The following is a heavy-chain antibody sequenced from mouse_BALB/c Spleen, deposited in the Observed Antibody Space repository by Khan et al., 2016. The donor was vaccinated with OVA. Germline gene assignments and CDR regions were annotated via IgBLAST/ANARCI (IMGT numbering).Heavy chain of an antibody. CDR3: ARRAYYGNSNVMDD. CDR2: ISSGGSYT. D-gene: IGHD2-10*01. V-gene: IGHV5-6*01. Sequence: EVELVESGGDLVKPGGSLKLSCAASGFTFSSYGMSWVRQTPDKRLEWVATISSGGSYTYYPDSVKGRFTISRDNAKNTLYLQMSSLKSEDTAMYYCARRAYYGNSNVMDDWGQGTSVTVSS. CDR1: GFTFSSYG. J-gene: IGHJ4*01.